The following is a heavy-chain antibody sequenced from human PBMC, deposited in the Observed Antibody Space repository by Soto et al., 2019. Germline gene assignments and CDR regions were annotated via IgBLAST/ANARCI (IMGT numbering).Heavy chain of an antibody. CDR3: AYLPCSGGSCYWFSFSGMDV. CDR1: GFSLSTSGVG. Sequence: SGPTLVNPTQTLTLTCTFSGFSLSTSGVGVGWIRQPPGKALEWLSLIFWDDDKRYSPSLESRLTITKDTSKNQVVLTMTNMDSVDTATYYCAYLPCSGGSCYWFSFSGMDVWGQGTTVTVSS. V-gene: IGHV2-5*02. D-gene: IGHD2-15*01. CDR2: IFWDDDK. J-gene: IGHJ6*02.